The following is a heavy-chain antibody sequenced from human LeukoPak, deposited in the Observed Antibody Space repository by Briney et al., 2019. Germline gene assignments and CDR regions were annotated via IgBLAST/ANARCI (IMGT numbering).Heavy chain of an antibody. CDR2: INPSGGST. Sequence: GASVKVSCKASGYTFTSYYMHWVRRAPGQGLEWMGIINPSGGSTSYAQKFQGRVTMTRDTSTSTVYLELSSLRSEDTAVYYCARVYSSGYYDDYWGQGTLVTVSS. CDR1: GYTFTSYY. CDR3: ARVYSSGYYDDY. D-gene: IGHD3-22*01. J-gene: IGHJ4*02. V-gene: IGHV1-46*01.